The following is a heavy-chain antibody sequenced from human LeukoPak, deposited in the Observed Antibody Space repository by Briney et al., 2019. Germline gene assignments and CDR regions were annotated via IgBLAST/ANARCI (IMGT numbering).Heavy chain of an antibody. J-gene: IGHJ3*02. CDR1: GFTFSSYT. V-gene: IGHV3-30-3*01. Sequence: PGGSLRLSCAAPGFTFSSYTMHWVRQAPGKGLGWVAVISYDGSNKNYADSVKGRFTISRDNSKNTLYLQMNSLRVEDTAVYYCARGPLYDLDDAFDIWGQGTMVTVSS. D-gene: IGHD3/OR15-3a*01. CDR2: ISYDGSNK. CDR3: ARGPLYDLDDAFDI.